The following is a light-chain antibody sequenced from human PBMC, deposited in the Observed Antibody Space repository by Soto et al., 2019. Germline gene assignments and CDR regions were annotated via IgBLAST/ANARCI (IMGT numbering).Light chain of an antibody. CDR2: AAS. V-gene: IGKV1-9*01. CDR1: QDISSY. Sequence: IQLTQSPSSLSASVGDRVTITCRASQDISSYLDWYQQKPGRAPKLLNHAASILQSGVPSRFSGSGSETDFTLTINSLQPEDFATYYCQQLSGYPLTFGGGTKVEIK. CDR3: QQLSGYPLT. J-gene: IGKJ4*01.